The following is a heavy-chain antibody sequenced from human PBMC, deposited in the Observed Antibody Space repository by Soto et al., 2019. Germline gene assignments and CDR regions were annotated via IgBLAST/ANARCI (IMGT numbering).Heavy chain of an antibody. V-gene: IGHV3-74*01. CDR1: GFAFSMYW. D-gene: IGHD3-10*01. CDR3: TRGPRPSSLGTGAF. Sequence: GGSLRLSCTASGFAFSMYWMHWVRQVPGKGPEWVSRISDDGSRADYADSVKGRFTISRDNAKNTLYLEMHLLRADDTAVYYCTRGPRPSSLGTGAFRGQGTPVTVS. CDR2: ISDDGSRA. J-gene: IGHJ4*02.